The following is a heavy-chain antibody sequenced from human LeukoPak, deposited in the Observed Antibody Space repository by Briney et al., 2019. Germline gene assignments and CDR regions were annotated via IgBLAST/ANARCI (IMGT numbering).Heavy chain of an antibody. Sequence: GGSLKLSCAASGFMFSDHYMDWVRQPPGKGLEWVSAISGSGGSTYYADSVRGRFTISRDNSKNTLYLQMNSLRAEDTAVYYCAKVGPGITLLLYYGMDVWGQGTTVTVSS. CDR1: GFMFSDHY. V-gene: IGHV3-23*01. CDR3: AKVGPGITLLLYYGMDV. D-gene: IGHD3-22*01. J-gene: IGHJ6*02. CDR2: ISGSGGST.